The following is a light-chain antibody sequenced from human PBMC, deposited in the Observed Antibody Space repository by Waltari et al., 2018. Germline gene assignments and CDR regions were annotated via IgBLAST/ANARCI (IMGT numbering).Light chain of an antibody. CDR1: SSNIGSYA. CDR3: SAWDDSLNAWV. Sequence: QSVLTQPPSVSGTPGQRVTISCPGSSSNIGSYAVNWYQQFPGTAPKLLIYCNNQRPAGVPYRFSGSKSGTSASLAISGLQSADEAEYHCSAWDDSLNAWVFGGGTRLTVL. CDR2: CNN. J-gene: IGLJ3*02. V-gene: IGLV1-44*01.